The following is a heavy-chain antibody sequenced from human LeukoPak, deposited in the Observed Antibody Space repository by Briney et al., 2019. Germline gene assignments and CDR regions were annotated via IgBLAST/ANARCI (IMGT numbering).Heavy chain of an antibody. CDR3: ASYRHYYYYMDV. D-gene: IGHD4-11*01. CDR2: IYNSGST. V-gene: IGHV4-30-4*08. J-gene: IGHJ6*03. Sequence: SETLSLTCTVSGASVSSADFYWSWIRQSPGKGLEWIGYIYNSGSTYYNPSLKSRISISLDMFKNQFSLRLSSVTAADTAVYYCASYRHYYYYMDVWGKGTTVTVSS. CDR1: GASVSSADFY.